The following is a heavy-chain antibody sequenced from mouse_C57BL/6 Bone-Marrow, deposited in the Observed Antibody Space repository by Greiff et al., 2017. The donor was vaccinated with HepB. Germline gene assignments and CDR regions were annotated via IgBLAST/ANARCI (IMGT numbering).Heavy chain of an antibody. J-gene: IGHJ4*01. CDR2: IRNKANGYTT. CDR3: ARHSPLPHYSAMDY. D-gene: IGHD5-5*01. CDR1: GFTFTDYY. V-gene: IGHV7-3*01. Sequence: EVQLVESGGGLVQPGGSLSLSCAASGFTFTDYYMSWVRQPPGKALEWLGFIRNKANGYTTEYSASVKGRFTISRDNSQSILYLQMNALRAEDSATYYCARHSPLPHYSAMDYWGQGTSVTVSS.